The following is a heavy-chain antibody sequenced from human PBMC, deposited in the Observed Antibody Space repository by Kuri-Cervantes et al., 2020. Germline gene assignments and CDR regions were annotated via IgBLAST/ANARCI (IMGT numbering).Heavy chain of an antibody. V-gene: IGHV1-69*05. J-gene: IGHJ6*03. D-gene: IGHD3-22*01. CDR2: IIPIFGTA. CDR1: GGTFSSYS. Sequence: SVQVSCKASGGTFSSYSISWVRQAPGQGLEWMGGIIPIFGTANYAQKLQGRVTITTDESTSTAYMELSSLRSEDTAVYYCATQAPYDGTKGYYYYMDVWGKGTTVTVSS. CDR3: ATQAPYDGTKGYYYYMDV.